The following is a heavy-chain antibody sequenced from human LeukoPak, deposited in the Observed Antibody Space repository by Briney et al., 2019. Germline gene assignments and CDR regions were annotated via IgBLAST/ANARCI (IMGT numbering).Heavy chain of an antibody. Sequence: GGSLRLSCAAPGFAFSSYALNWVRHAPGKGLEWVAVISDDGTNKFYADSVRGRFTISRDNSKNTVFLQMNSLRPEDTAIYYCARDNDTDYTSSPGWFDTWGQGTLVTVSS. CDR3: ARDNDTDYTSSPGWFDT. V-gene: IGHV3-30*01. CDR2: ISDDGTNK. D-gene: IGHD4-11*01. CDR1: GFAFSSYA. J-gene: IGHJ5*02.